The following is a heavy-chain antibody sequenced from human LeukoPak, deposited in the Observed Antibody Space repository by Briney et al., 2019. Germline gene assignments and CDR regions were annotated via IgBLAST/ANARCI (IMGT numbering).Heavy chain of an antibody. D-gene: IGHD1-26*01. CDR3: ARHSGSHTHPRANWFDP. V-gene: IGHV4-4*09. CDR2: IYTSGST. J-gene: IGHJ5*02. Sequence: SETLSLTCTVSGGSISSYYWSWNRQPPGKGLEWIGYIYTSGSTNYNPSLKSRVTVSVDTSKNQFSLKLSSVTAADTAVYYCARHSGSHTHPRANWFDPWGQGTLVTVSS. CDR1: GGSISSYY.